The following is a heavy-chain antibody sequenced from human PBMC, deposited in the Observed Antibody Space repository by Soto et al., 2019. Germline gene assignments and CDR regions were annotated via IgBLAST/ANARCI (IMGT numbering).Heavy chain of an antibody. D-gene: IGHD3-22*01. J-gene: IGHJ4*02. CDR3: ASDNSGYYRGGFDY. CDR1: GFTFSSYG. Sequence: GGSLRLSCAASGFTFSSYGMHWVRQAPGKGLEWVAVIWYDGSNKYYADSVKGRFTISRDNSKNTLYLQMNSLRAEDTAVYYCASDNSGYYRGGFDYWGQGTLVTVSS. V-gene: IGHV3-33*01. CDR2: IWYDGSNK.